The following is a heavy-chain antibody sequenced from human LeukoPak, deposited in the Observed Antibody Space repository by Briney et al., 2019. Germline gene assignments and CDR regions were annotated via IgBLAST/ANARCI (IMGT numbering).Heavy chain of an antibody. D-gene: IGHD3-9*01. J-gene: IGHJ4*02. Sequence: GGSLRLSCAASGFTFSSYGMHWVRQAPGKGLEWVAVISYDGSNKYYADSVKGRFTISRDNSKNTLYLQMNSLRAEDTAVHYCAKDFAAFEKYFDYWGQGTLVTVSS. CDR1: GFTFSSYG. V-gene: IGHV3-30*18. CDR2: ISYDGSNK. CDR3: AKDFAAFEKYFDY.